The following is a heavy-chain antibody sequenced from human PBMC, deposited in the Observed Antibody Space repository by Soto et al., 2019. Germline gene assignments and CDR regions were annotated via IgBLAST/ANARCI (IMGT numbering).Heavy chain of an antibody. Sequence: QLQLQESGPGLVKPSETLSLTCTVSGGSISSSSYYWGWIRQPPGKGLEWIGSIYYSGSTYYNPSLKSRVTISVDTSKNQFSLKLSSVTAADTAVYYCARQGYDYGDFPYGMDVWGQGTTVTVSS. J-gene: IGHJ6*02. V-gene: IGHV4-39*01. CDR1: GGSISSSSYY. CDR3: ARQGYDYGDFPYGMDV. D-gene: IGHD4-17*01. CDR2: IYYSGST.